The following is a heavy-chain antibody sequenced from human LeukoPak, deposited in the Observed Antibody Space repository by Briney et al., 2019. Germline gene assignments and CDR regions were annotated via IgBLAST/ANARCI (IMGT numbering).Heavy chain of an antibody. D-gene: IGHD2-2*02. CDR3: ARAPFCDFSSCYTGHNWFDP. V-gene: IGHV1-18*01. CDR1: GYTFTSYG. CDR2: INPYNGAT. J-gene: IGHJ5*02. Sequence: ASVKVSCKASGYTFTSYGISWVRQAPGEGLEWTGWINPYNGATKYAQKFQGRVTMTRDTSMTTVYMELNALRSDDTAVYYCARAPFCDFSSCYTGHNWFDPWGQGTLVTVSS.